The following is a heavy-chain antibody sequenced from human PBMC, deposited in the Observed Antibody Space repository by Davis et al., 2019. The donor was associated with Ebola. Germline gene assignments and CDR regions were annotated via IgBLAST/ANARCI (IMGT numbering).Heavy chain of an antibody. CDR1: GSSISSYY. V-gene: IGHV4-34*01. D-gene: IGHD6-19*01. J-gene: IGHJ4*02. Sequence: PSETLSLTCTVSGSSISSYYWSSIRQHPGKGLEWIGEINHSGSTNYNPSLKSRVTIPVDTSKNQFSLKLSSVTAAETAVYYCAINPSRGSSGWSLDYWGQGTLVTVSS. CDR3: AINPSRGSSGWSLDY. CDR2: INHSGST.